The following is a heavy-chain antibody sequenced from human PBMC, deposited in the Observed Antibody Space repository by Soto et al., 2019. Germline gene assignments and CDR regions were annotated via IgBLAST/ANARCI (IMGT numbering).Heavy chain of an antibody. CDR2: INHSGST. CDR3: ARGKSSSSIYYYYYMDV. Sequence: SETLSLTCAVYGGSFSGYYWSWIRQPPGKGLEWIGEINHSGSTNYNPSLKSRVTISVDTSKNQFSLNLNSVTAADTAVYYCARGKSSSSIYYYYYMDVWGKGTTVTVSS. J-gene: IGHJ6*03. CDR1: GGSFSGYY. V-gene: IGHV4-34*01. D-gene: IGHD6-6*01.